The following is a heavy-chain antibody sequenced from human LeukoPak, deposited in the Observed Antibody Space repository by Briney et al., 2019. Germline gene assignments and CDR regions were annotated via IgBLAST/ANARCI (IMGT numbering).Heavy chain of an antibody. CDR1: GYTLTELS. J-gene: IGHJ5*02. Sequence: ASVKVSCKVSGYTLTELSMHWVRQAPGKGLEWMGGFDPEDGETIYAQKFQGRVTMTEDTSTDTAYMELSSLRSEDTAVYYCATMGPLGWEPRTGGWFDPWGQGTLVTVSS. D-gene: IGHD1-26*01. CDR2: FDPEDGET. CDR3: ATMGPLGWEPRTGGWFDP. V-gene: IGHV1-24*01.